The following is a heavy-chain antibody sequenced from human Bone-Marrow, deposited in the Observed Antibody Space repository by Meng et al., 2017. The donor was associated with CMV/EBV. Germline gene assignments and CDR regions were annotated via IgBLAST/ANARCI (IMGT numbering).Heavy chain of an antibody. CDR3: ARDGSGDFWSGYYIGRASYYYYGMDV. V-gene: IGHV1-2*02. CDR1: GYTFSGYY. J-gene: IGHJ6*02. D-gene: IGHD3-3*01. Sequence: ASVKVSCKASGYTFSGYYIHWVRQAPGQGLEWMGWINPNSGGTNSAQKFQGRVTMTRDTSISTAYMELSRLRSDDTAVYYCARDGSGDFWSGYYIGRASYYYYGMDVWGQGTTVTVSS. CDR2: INPNSGGT.